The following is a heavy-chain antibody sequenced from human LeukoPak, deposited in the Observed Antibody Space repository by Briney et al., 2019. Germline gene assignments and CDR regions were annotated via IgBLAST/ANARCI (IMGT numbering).Heavy chain of an antibody. J-gene: IGHJ6*03. CDR1: GFTFSSYS. Sequence: SGGSLRLSCAASGFTFSSYSMHWVRQAPGKGLEWVAFIRYDGSNKYYADSVKGRFTISRDNSKNTLYLQMNSLRAEDTAVYYCAKVAVDTAMVSYYYYYMDVWGKGTTVTISS. D-gene: IGHD5-18*01. CDR3: AKVAVDTAMVSYYYYYMDV. V-gene: IGHV3-30*02. CDR2: IRYDGSNK.